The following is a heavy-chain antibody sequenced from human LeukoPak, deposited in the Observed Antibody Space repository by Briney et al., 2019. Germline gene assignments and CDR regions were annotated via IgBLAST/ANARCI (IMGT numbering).Heavy chain of an antibody. Sequence: SETLSLTCTVSGGSLSSSSYYWGWIRQPPGKGLEWIGSIYYSGSTYYNPSLKSRVTISVDTSKNQFSLKLSSVTAADTAVYYCARVPPYASGWSKGVLDYWGQGTLVTVSS. CDR1: GGSLSSSSYY. J-gene: IGHJ4*02. CDR2: IYYSGST. V-gene: IGHV4-39*07. D-gene: IGHD6-19*01. CDR3: ARVPPYASGWSKGVLDY.